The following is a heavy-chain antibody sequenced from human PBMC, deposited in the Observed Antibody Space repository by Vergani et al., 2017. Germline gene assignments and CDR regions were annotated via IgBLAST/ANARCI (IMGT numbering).Heavy chain of an antibody. D-gene: IGHD5-24*01. V-gene: IGHV3-11*01. J-gene: IGHJ3*02. CDR2: ISNSGNTI. CDR3: ARDHRDYNNYPGTFDI. Sequence: QVQLVESGGGEAQPGRSLRLSCAASGFSFSDHYMTWIRQAPGKGLEWVSYISNSGNTIEYADSVKGRFSISRDNAKSSLFLQMDSLRAEDTAVYYCARDHRDYNNYPGTFDIWGQGSMVTVSS. CDR1: GFSFSDHY.